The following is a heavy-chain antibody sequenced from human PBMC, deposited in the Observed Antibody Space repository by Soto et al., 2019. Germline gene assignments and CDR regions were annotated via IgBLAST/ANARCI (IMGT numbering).Heavy chain of an antibody. CDR3: ASTAVAAFFDY. D-gene: IGHD6-19*01. CDR1: GGSISSYY. CDR2: IYYSGST. J-gene: IGHJ4*02. V-gene: IGHV4-59*01. Sequence: QVQLQESGPGLVKPSETLSLTCTVSGGSISSYYWSCIRQPPGKGLEWIGYIYYSGSTNYNPSLTSRVTISVDTSKNQFSLKLRSVTAAETAVYYCASTAVAAFFDYWGQGTLVTVSS.